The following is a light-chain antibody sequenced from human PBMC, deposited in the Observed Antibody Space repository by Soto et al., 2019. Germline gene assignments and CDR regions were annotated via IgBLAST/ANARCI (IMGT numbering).Light chain of an antibody. Sequence: DIQMTQSPSSLSASVGDRVTITCRASQGFSNYLAWYQQKPGKVPKLLIYAASTLQSGVPSRFSGSGSGTDFTLTISSLQPEDVATYYCQKYESAPLTFGGGTKVDIK. V-gene: IGKV1-27*01. CDR1: QGFSNY. CDR2: AAS. J-gene: IGKJ4*01. CDR3: QKYESAPLT.